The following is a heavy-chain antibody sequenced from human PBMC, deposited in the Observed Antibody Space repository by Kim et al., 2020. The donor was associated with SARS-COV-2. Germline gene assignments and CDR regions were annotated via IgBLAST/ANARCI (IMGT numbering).Heavy chain of an antibody. J-gene: IGHJ6*02. V-gene: IGHV3-13*04. CDR2: IGTAGDT. Sequence: GGSLRLSCAASGFTFSSYDMHWVRQATGKGLEWVSAIGTAGDTYYPGSVKGRFTISRENAKNSLYLQMNSLRAGDTAVYYCARAGRSSSWPQWGHYYYGMDVWGQGTTVTVSS. CDR1: GFTFSSYD. CDR3: ARAGRSSSWPQWGHYYYGMDV. D-gene: IGHD6-13*01.